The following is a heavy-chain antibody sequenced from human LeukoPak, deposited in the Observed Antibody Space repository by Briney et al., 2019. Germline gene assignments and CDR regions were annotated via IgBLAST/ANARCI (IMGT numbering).Heavy chain of an antibody. V-gene: IGHV4-39*01. D-gene: IGHD6-19*01. CDR1: GGSISSSSYY. Sequence: SETLSLTCTVSGGSISSSSYYWGWIRQPPGKGLEWIGSIYYSGSTYYNPSLKSRVTISVDTSKNQFSLKLSSVTAADTAVYYCARHAPTVAPGAPTPGGYCWFDPWGQGTLVTVSS. CDR3: ARHAPTVAPGAPTPGGYCWFDP. CDR2: IYYSGST. J-gene: IGHJ5*02.